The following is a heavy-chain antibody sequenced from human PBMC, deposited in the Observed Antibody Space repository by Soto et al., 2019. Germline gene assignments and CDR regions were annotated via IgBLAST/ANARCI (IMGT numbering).Heavy chain of an antibody. J-gene: IGHJ4*02. V-gene: IGHV3-9*01. CDR2: INWKSDI. CDR1: GFTFDDNA. D-gene: IGHD3-16*01. CDR3: AISQDRGGRTTFIY. Sequence: PGGSLRLSCAVSGFTFDDNAMHWVRQAPEKGLEWVSGINWKSDIGYADSVKGRFTISRDNAENSLYLQMSSLRAEDTALYYCAISQDRGGRTTFIYWGQGTQVTVYS.